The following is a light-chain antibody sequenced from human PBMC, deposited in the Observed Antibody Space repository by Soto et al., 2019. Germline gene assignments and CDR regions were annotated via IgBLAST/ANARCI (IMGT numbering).Light chain of an antibody. CDR2: DAS. Sequence: DIQMTHSPSTLSASVGDRVTITCRASQSTSSYLAWYQQKPGKAPKLLIYDASSLESGVPSRFSGSGSGTAFTLTISSLQPDDFATYYCQQYNSYSGITFGQGTRLEIK. V-gene: IGKV1-5*01. J-gene: IGKJ5*01. CDR3: QQYNSYSGIT. CDR1: QSTSSY.